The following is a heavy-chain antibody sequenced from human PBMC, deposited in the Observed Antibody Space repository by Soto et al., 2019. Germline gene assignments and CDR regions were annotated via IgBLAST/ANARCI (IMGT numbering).Heavy chain of an antibody. CDR1: GFTFISYW. D-gene: IGHD5-12*01. Sequence: GGSLRLSCAASGFTFISYWMHFVRQAPGKGLVWVSRINSDGSSATYADSVKGRFTISRDNAKNTLYLQMNSLSAEDTAVYFCAKGYSGYDYANWGQGSLVTVSS. CDR2: INSDGSSA. V-gene: IGHV3-74*01. CDR3: AKGYSGYDYAN. J-gene: IGHJ4*02.